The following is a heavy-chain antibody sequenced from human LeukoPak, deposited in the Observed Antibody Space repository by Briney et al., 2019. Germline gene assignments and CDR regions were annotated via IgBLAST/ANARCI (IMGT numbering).Heavy chain of an antibody. CDR2: IIPILGIA. CDR1: GGTFSSYA. V-gene: IGHV1-69*04. J-gene: IGHJ4*02. D-gene: IGHD6-13*01. Sequence: ASVKVSCKASGGTFSSYAISWVRQAPGQGLEWMGRIIPILGIANYAQKFQGRVTITADKSTSTAYMELSSLRSEDTAVYYCARLANSSSWYYFDYWGQGTLGTVSS. CDR3: ARLANSSSWYYFDY.